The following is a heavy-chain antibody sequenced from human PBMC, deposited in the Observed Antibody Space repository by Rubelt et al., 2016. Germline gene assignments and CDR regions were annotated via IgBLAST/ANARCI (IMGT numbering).Heavy chain of an antibody. CDR3: ARATQILHYDFWSGYYRMDV. J-gene: IGHJ6*02. Sequence: KGLEWVANINQDGRDKYYVDSVKGRFTIARDNAKKSLYLQMNSLRAEDTAVYYCARATQILHYDFWSGYYRMDVWGQGTTVTVSS. D-gene: IGHD3-3*01. CDR2: INQDGRDK. V-gene: IGHV3-7*01.